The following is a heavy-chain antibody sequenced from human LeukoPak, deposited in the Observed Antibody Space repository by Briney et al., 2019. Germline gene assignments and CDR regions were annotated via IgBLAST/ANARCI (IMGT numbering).Heavy chain of an antibody. D-gene: IGHD6-13*01. Sequence: PGGSLRLSCAASGFTFSDYYMSWIRQAPGKGLEWVSYISSGTTYIYYADSLKGRFTISRDNAKNSLYLQMNSLRAEDTAVYYCARGIAAAGKTIDYWGQGTLVTVSS. CDR3: ARGIAAAGKTIDY. J-gene: IGHJ4*02. V-gene: IGHV3-11*06. CDR1: GFTFSDYY. CDR2: ISSGTTYI.